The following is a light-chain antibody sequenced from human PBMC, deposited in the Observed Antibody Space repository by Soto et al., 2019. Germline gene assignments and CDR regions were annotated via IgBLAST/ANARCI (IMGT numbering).Light chain of an antibody. CDR2: EVS. CDR1: SSDVGGYNY. V-gene: IGLV2-14*01. Sequence: QSALTQPASVSGSPGQSITISCTGTSSDVGGYNYVSWYQQHPGKAPKLMIYEVSNRPSGVSNRFSGSKSGNTASLTISGLQAEDEADYYCNSYTSSSTMVLGGGTKLTV. J-gene: IGLJ3*02. CDR3: NSYTSSSTMV.